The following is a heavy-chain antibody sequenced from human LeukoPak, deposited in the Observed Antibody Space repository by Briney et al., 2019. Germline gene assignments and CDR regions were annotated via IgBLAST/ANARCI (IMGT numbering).Heavy chain of an antibody. CDR1: GFTFTDFW. V-gene: IGHV3-74*01. Sequence: GGSLRLSCAASGFTFTDFWIHWVRQAQGGGLVWVSRVKGDEISTLYADSVKGRFTISRDNAKNTLYLQMNSLRADDTALYYCATGPYSAFEMWGQGTMVTVSS. CDR3: ATGPYSAFEM. CDR2: VKGDEIST. J-gene: IGHJ3*02. D-gene: IGHD2-21*01.